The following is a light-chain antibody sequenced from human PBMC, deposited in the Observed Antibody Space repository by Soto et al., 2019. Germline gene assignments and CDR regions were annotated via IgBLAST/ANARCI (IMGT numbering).Light chain of an antibody. CDR2: DAS. Sequence: DIQMTQSPSTLSVSVGDRVTITCRASQSISFRLAWYQQKPGRAPNLLIYDASTIGGGVPSRFSGSGSGTEFTLTISSLQPDDFASYYCHQYNSCPLTFGGGTRVEIK. J-gene: IGKJ4*01. CDR1: QSISFR. V-gene: IGKV1-5*01. CDR3: HQYNSCPLT.